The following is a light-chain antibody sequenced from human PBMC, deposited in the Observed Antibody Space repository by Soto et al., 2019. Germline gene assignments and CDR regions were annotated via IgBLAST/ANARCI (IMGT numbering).Light chain of an antibody. J-gene: IGKJ3*01. CDR2: DAS. CDR1: QSVSNTY. Sequence: EIVLTQSPGTLSLSPGERATLSCRASQSVSNTYLAWYQQKPGQAPRLLIYDASSRATGIPDRFSGSGSATDFTLTISRLEPEDFSVFYCQQYGRSSGLFTFGPGTRVDI. V-gene: IGKV3-20*01. CDR3: QQYGRSSGLFT.